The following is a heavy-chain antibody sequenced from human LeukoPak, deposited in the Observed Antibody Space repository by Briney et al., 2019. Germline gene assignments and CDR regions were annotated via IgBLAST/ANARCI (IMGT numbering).Heavy chain of an antibody. CDR3: ARDLSIAAAGIRNYYYYGMDV. CDR2: INTNTGNP. J-gene: IGHJ6*02. Sequence: ASVKVSCKASGYTFTSYAMNWVRQAPGQGLEWMGWINTNTGNPTYAQGFTGRFVFSLDTSVSTAYLQISSLKAEDTAVYYCARDLSIAAAGIRNYYYYGMDVWGQGTTVTVSS. V-gene: IGHV7-4-1*02. D-gene: IGHD6-13*01. CDR1: GYTFTSYA.